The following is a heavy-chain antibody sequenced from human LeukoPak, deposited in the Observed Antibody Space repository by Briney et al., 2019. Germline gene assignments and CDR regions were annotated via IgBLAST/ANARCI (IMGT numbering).Heavy chain of an antibody. CDR1: GFAVSSNY. Sequence: GGSLSLSCEASGFAVSSNYMNWVRQAPGKGLEWVSILYSGGSTYYADSVKGRFTVSRDSSGNTLFLHMTRLKTEDTAVYFCARVGDHYHWYLDVWGRGTLVTVSS. V-gene: IGHV3-53*01. CDR3: ARVGDHYHWYLDV. CDR2: LYSGGST. J-gene: IGHJ2*01. D-gene: IGHD3-10*01.